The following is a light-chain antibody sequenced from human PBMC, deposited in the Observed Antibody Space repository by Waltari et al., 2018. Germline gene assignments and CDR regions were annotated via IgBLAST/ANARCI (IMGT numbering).Light chain of an antibody. CDR2: EVS. V-gene: IGLV2-14*01. CDR3: TSYTSSSTVV. CDR1: SSDVGGYNY. Sequence: QSALTQPASVSGSPGQSITISCTGTSSDVGGYNYVSWYPHHPGKAPKLMIYEVSNRPSGVSNRFAGSKSGNTASLTISGLQAEDEADYYCTSYTSSSTVVFGGGTKLTVL. J-gene: IGLJ2*01.